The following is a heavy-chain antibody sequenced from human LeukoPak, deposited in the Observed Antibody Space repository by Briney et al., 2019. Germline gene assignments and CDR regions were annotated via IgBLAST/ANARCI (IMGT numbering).Heavy chain of an antibody. D-gene: IGHD3-10*01. Sequence: GGSLRLSCAASGFTFSSYAMSWVRQAPGKGLDWVSAISGIGGSTYYADSVKGRFTISRDNSKNTLYLQMNSLRAEDTAVYYCAKSSGTMVQGANWFDPWGQGTLVTVSS. CDR3: AKSSGTMVQGANWFDP. J-gene: IGHJ5*02. CDR2: ISGIGGST. CDR1: GFTFSSYA. V-gene: IGHV3-23*01.